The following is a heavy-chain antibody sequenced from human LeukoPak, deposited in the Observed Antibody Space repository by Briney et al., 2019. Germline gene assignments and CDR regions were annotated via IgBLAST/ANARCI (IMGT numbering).Heavy chain of an antibody. D-gene: IGHD2-21*02. CDR1: GYTFTGYY. CDR2: INPNSGGT. V-gene: IGHV1-2*02. J-gene: IGHJ4*02. CDR3: AISPLPVVTVFDY. Sequence: ASVKVSCKASGYTFTGYYMHWVRQAPGQGLEWMGWINPNSGGTNYAQKFQGRVTMTRDTSISTAYMELSRLRSDDTVVYYCAISPLPVVTVFDYWGQGTLVTVSS.